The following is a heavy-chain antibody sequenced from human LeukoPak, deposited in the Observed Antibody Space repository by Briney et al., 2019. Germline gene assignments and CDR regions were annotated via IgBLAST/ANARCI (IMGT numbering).Heavy chain of an antibody. CDR1: GYTFGSYG. Sequence: GASVRVSCKTSGYTFGSYGISWVRQAPGQGLEWTGWISAYNGNTNYAQKFQGRVTMTTDTSTSTAYMELRSLRSDDTAVYYCVRDWRSRINYLDYWGQGTLVTVSS. V-gene: IGHV1-18*01. CDR3: VRDWRSRINYLDY. J-gene: IGHJ4*02. CDR2: ISAYNGNT. D-gene: IGHD3-3*01.